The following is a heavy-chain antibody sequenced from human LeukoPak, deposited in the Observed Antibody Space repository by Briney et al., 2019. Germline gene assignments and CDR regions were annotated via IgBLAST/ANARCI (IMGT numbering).Heavy chain of an antibody. Sequence: SSETLSLTCTVSGVSISSYYWSWIRQPPGKGLEWIGYIYYSGSTNYNPSLKSRVTISVDTSKNQFSLKLSSVTAADTAVYYCARAVAGDYYGMDVWGQGTTVTVSS. V-gene: IGHV4-59*01. CDR3: ARAVAGDYYGMDV. CDR2: IYYSGST. D-gene: IGHD6-19*01. CDR1: GVSISSYY. J-gene: IGHJ6*02.